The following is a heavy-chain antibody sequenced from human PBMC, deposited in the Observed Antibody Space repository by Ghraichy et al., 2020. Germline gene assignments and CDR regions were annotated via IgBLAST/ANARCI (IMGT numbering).Heavy chain of an antibody. Sequence: SVKVSCKASGGTFSNYAITWVRQAPGQGLEWMGGILPILGTTDYAQKFQGRITITADESTTTVSMDLSSLRSEDTAVYYCGGQTTPYFYYGMDVWGQGTTVTVSS. V-gene: IGHV1-69*13. CDR2: ILPILGTT. J-gene: IGHJ6*02. CDR3: GGQTTPYFYYGMDV. D-gene: IGHD1-1*01. CDR1: GGTFSNYA.